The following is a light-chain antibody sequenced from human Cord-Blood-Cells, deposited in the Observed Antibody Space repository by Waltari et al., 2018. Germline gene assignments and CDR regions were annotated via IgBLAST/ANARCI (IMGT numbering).Light chain of an antibody. V-gene: IGLV2-14*01. J-gene: IGLJ1*01. Sequence: QSALTQPASVSGSPGQSITLSRTGTSSDVGGYNYVSWYQQHPGKAPKLMIYEVSNRPSGVSNRFSGSKSGNTASLTISGLQAEDEADYYCSSYTSSSTRVFGTGTKVTVL. CDR3: SSYTSSSTRV. CDR2: EVS. CDR1: SSDVGGYNY.